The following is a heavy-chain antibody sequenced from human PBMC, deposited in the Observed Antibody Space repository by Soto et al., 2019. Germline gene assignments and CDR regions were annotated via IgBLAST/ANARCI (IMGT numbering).Heavy chain of an antibody. D-gene: IGHD3-3*01. CDR1: GYRFTGKS. Sequence: VSVEASWKASGYRFTGKSMRWVRHAPGKGLEWMGWINPNSGGTNYAQKFQGWVTMTRDTSISTAYMELSRLRSDDTAVYYCARGDTIFGVVTSGGAFDIWGQGTMVTVSS. V-gene: IGHV1-2*04. CDR3: ARGDTIFGVVTSGGAFDI. J-gene: IGHJ3*02. CDR2: INPNSGGT.